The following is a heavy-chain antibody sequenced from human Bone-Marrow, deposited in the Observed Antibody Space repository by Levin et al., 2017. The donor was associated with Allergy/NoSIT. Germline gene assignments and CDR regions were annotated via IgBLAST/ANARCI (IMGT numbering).Heavy chain of an antibody. D-gene: IGHD3/OR15-3a*01. Sequence: SETLSLTCAVYGGSFSGYYWSWIRQPPGKGLEWIGEINHSGSTNYNPSLKSRVTISVDTSKNQFSLKLSSVTAADTAVYYCARGRSDFCLDLWGRGTLVTVSS. V-gene: IGHV4-34*01. J-gene: IGHJ2*01. CDR3: ARGRSDFCLDL. CDR1: GGSFSGYY. CDR2: INHSGST.